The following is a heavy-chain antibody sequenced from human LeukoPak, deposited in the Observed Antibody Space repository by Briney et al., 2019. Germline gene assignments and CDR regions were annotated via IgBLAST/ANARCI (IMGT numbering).Heavy chain of an antibody. Sequence: GESLNTSGKASGSSFTSYWIGWVRQLPGKGLGGMGIIYPGDSDARYSPSFQGQVTISADKSISTAYLQWSSLKASDTAMYYCARISVPAAIGNAFDIWGQGTMVTVSS. D-gene: IGHD2-2*01. CDR3: ARISVPAAIGNAFDI. CDR2: IYPGDSDA. J-gene: IGHJ3*02. CDR1: GSSFTSYW. V-gene: IGHV5-51*01.